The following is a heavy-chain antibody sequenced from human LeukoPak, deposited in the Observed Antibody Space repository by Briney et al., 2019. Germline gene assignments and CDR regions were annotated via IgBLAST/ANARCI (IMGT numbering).Heavy chain of an antibody. CDR2: ISPSGSAI. J-gene: IGHJ6*03. CDR3: ARRDDSNDYYFYYYMDV. CDR1: GFTFSDYY. V-gene: IGHV3-11*04. Sequence: GGSLRLSCVASGFTFSDYYMSWIRQAPGQGLEWLSYISPSGSAIYYADSVKGRFTISRDNAKNSLYLQMNSLRAEDTAVCYCARRDDSNDYYFYYYMDVWGNGTTVTVSS. D-gene: IGHD4-11*01.